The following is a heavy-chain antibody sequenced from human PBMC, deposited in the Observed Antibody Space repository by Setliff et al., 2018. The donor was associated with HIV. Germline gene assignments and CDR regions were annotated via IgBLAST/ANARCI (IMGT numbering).Heavy chain of an antibody. Sequence: CTVSGASTGSSVFSWNWVRQPAGKGLEWIGRMSASGGTTYTPSLKGRVSMSRDTSRNEFYLRLSSVTAADTAIYYCTRETPIPSRLFYYMDVWGKGTTVTVSS. D-gene: IGHD2-21*02. V-gene: IGHV4-61*02. J-gene: IGHJ6*03. CDR1: GASTGSSVFS. CDR2: MSASGGT. CDR3: TRETPIPSRLFYYMDV.